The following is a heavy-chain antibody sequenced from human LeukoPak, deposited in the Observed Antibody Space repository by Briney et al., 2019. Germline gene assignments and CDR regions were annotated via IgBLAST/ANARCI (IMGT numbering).Heavy chain of an antibody. D-gene: IGHD3-9*01. Sequence: PGGALRLSCMHSGFSFKEFGMGGGRQGPRGGVEWGSGIFWNGGTPVYAESVKGRFTIYRDNGQNSLCLHMSSVRAEDTALCDCARSILSGYFSPLDFSGQGGLVSASS. CDR1: GFSFKEFG. V-gene: IGHV3-20*01. J-gene: IGHJ4*02. CDR3: ARSILSGYFSPLDF. CDR2: IFWNGGTP.